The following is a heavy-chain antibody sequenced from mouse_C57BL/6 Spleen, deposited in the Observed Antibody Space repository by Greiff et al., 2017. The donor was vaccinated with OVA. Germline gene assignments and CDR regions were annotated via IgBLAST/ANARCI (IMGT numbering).Heavy chain of an antibody. D-gene: IGHD1-2*01. CDR2: IYPRSGNT. V-gene: IGHV1-81*01. CDR3: ARHTATGY. J-gene: IGHJ2*01. Sequence: QVQLQQSGAELARPGASVKLSCKASGYTFTSYGISWVKQRTGQGLEWIGEIYPRSGNTYYNEKFKGKATLTADKSSSTAYMELRSLTSEDSAVYFCARHTATGYWGQGTTLTVSS. CDR1: GYTFTSYG.